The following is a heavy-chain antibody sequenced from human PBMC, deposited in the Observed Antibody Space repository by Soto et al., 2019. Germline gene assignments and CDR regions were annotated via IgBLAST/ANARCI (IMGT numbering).Heavy chain of an antibody. D-gene: IGHD3-9*01. V-gene: IGHV3-23*01. CDR1: GFTFSGYA. Sequence: PGGSLRLSCAASGFTFSGYAMSWVRQAPGKGLEWVSAISGSGGSTYYADSVKGRFTISRDNSKNTLYLQMNSLRAEDTAVYYCAKAPKAVLRYFDWLLPNGMDVWGQGTTVTVSS. CDR3: AKAPKAVLRYFDWLLPNGMDV. CDR2: ISGSGGST. J-gene: IGHJ6*02.